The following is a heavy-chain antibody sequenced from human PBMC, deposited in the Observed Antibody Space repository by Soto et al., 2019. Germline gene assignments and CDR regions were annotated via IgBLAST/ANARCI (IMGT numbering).Heavy chain of an antibody. CDR2: MYYSGSS. Sequence: QLQLQESGPGLVKPSETLSLTCSISGGSISSRTFWWAWIRQPPGKGLEWIGDMYYSGSSYSSPSLKSRVTLSVDTSKNQLSLKLNSVTAADTAVYYCARHPRDDYNYGGSGIFDYWGQGTLVTVSS. D-gene: IGHD4-4*01. CDR3: ARHPRDDYNYGGSGIFDY. V-gene: IGHV4-39*01. CDR1: GGSISSRTFW. J-gene: IGHJ4*02.